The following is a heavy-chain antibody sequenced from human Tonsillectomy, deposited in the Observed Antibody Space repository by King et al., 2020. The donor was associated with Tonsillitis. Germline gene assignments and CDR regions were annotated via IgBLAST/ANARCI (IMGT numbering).Heavy chain of an antibody. V-gene: IGHV3-30-3*01. CDR1: GFTFRSYA. CDR3: ARATRGYSYALDF. D-gene: IGHD5-18*01. Sequence: QLVQSGGGVVQPGRSLRLSCAASGFTFRSYAMHWVRQAPGKGLEWVAVISYDGSDKYYADSVKGRFTISRDNSKNTLYLQMNSLRGEDTAVYYCARATRGYSYALDFWGQGTQVTVSS. CDR2: ISYDGSDK. J-gene: IGHJ4*02.